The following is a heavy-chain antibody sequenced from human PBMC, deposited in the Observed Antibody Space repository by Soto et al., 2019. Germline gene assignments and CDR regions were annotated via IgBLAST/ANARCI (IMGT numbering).Heavy chain of an antibody. Sequence: QVQLVESGGGLVKPGGSLRLSCAASGFTFSDYYMSSSSSYTNYADSVKGRFTISRDNAKNSLYLQMNSLRAEDTAVYYCAPGQYSYDRSGYYYSWGQGTLVTVSS. J-gene: IGHJ4*02. D-gene: IGHD3-22*01. CDR1: GFTFSDYY. CDR2: SSSSYT. V-gene: IGHV3-11*05. CDR3: APGQYSYDRSGYYYS.